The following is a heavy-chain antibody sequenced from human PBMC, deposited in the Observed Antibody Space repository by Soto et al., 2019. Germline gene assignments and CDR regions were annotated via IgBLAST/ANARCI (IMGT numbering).Heavy chain of an antibody. J-gene: IGHJ5*02. CDR3: AREHLWFGELYWFDP. CDR1: GGSISSGDYY. CDR2: IYYSGST. D-gene: IGHD3-10*01. V-gene: IGHV4-30-4*01. Sequence: QVQLQESGPGLVKPSQTLSLTCTVSGGSISSGDYYWSWIRQPPGKGLEWIGYIYYSGSTYYNPSLKSRVTISVDTSKNQFSLKLSSVTAADTAVYYCAREHLWFGELYWFDPWGQGTLVTVSS.